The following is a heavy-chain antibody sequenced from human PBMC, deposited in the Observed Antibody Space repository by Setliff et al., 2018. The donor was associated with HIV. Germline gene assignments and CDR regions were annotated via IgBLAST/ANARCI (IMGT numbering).Heavy chain of an antibody. CDR1: GYTFTNYY. CDR2: INPSGGST. CDR3: ARGHDNKYYYFYYMDV. D-gene: IGHD3-9*01. J-gene: IGHJ6*03. Sequence: ASVKVSCKASGYTFTNYYIHWVRQAPGQGLEWMGIINPSGGSTTYAQKFQGRVTMTRDTSTSTVYMELSSLRSEDTAVYYCARGHDNKYYYFYYMDVWGKGTTVTVSS. V-gene: IGHV1-46*01.